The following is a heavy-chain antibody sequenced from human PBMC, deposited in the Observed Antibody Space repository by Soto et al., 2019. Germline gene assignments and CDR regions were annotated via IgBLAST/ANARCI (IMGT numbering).Heavy chain of an antibody. CDR2: INPSGGST. D-gene: IGHD6-19*01. Sequence: AAVKVSCKASGYTFTSYYMHWVRQAPGQGLEWMGIINPSGGSTSYAQKFQGRVTMTRDTSTSTVYMELSSLRSEDTAVYYCARSAVAGKSILDWGQGSLVTVSS. CDR1: GYTFTSYY. J-gene: IGHJ4*02. CDR3: ARSAVAGKSILD. V-gene: IGHV1-46*01.